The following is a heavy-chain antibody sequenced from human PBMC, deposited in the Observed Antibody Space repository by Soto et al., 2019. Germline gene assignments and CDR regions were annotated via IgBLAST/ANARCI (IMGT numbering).Heavy chain of an antibody. D-gene: IGHD5-18*01. CDR2: INPNSGGT. Sequence: QVQLVQSGAEVKKPGASVKVSCKASGYTFTGYYMHWVRQAPGQGLEWMGWINPNSGGTNYAQKFQGWVTMTRDTSISTGYMELSRLRSYDTAVYYCARDTAMVSPGYYYYGMDVWGQGTTVTVSS. CDR1: GYTFTGYY. V-gene: IGHV1-2*04. CDR3: ARDTAMVSPGYYYYGMDV. J-gene: IGHJ6*02.